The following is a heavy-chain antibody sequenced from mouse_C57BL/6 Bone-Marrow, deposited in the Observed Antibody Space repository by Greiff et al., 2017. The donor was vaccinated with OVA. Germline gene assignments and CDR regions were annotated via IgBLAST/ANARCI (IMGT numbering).Heavy chain of an antibody. CDR1: GFTFSSYA. J-gene: IGHJ4*01. Sequence: EVKLVESGGGLVKPGGSLKLSCAASGFTFSSYAMSWVRQTPEKRLEWVATISDGGNYTYYPDNVKGRFTISRDNAMNNLYLQMSHLKSEDTAMYYGARAPGSSLYAMDYWGQGTSVTVSS. CDR3: ARAPGSSLYAMDY. V-gene: IGHV5-4*03. CDR2: ISDGGNYT. D-gene: IGHD1-1*01.